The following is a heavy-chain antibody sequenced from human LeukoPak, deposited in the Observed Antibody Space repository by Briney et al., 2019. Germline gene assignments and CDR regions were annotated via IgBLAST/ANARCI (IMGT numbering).Heavy chain of an antibody. CDR3: ARHFWVFGVAPLFDY. J-gene: IGHJ4*02. CDR1: GGSISSSSYY. D-gene: IGHD3-3*01. Sequence: SETLSLTCTVSGGSISSSSYYWGWIRQPPGKGLEWIGSIYYSGSTYYNPSLKSRVTISVDTSKNQFSLKLSSVTAADTAVYYCARHFWVFGVAPLFDYWGQGTLVTVSS. CDR2: IYYSGST. V-gene: IGHV4-39*01.